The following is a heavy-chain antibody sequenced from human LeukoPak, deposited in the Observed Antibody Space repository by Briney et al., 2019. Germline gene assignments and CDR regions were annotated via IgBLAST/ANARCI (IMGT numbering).Heavy chain of an antibody. D-gene: IGHD3-10*01. CDR1: GFSFTSFW. CDR3: ARPRAGSGSYYYFDY. CDR2: IYPGDSDT. Sequence: GESLKISCKGFGFSFTSFWIGRVRQMPGKGVGWVGIIYPGDSDTRYSAFFQGQVTISADKSISTAYLPWSSQKASDTAMYSCARPRAGSGSYYYFDYWGQGTLVTVSS. V-gene: IGHV5-51*01. J-gene: IGHJ4*02.